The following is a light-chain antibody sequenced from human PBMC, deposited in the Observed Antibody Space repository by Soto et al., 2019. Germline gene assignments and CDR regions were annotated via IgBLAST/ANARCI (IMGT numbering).Light chain of an antibody. J-gene: IGKJ4*01. CDR3: QKYNSAPLT. V-gene: IGKV1-27*01. Sequence: DIQMTQSPSSLSASVGDRVTITCRASQGISNSLAWYQQTPGKVPKLLLYAASTLQSGVPSRFSGSGTGTDVNLTSSSLQPEDVATYYCQKYNSAPLTFGGGTKVEIK. CDR1: QGISNS. CDR2: AAS.